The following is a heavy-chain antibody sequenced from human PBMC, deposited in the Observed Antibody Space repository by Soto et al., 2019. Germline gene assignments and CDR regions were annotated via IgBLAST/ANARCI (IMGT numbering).Heavy chain of an antibody. CDR3: AREGTSSWSGDYGMDV. V-gene: IGHV4-59*01. D-gene: IGHD6-13*01. J-gene: IGHJ6*02. Sequence: SETLSLTCTVSGGSMRSYYWSWIRQPPGKGLEWIGYIYYSGVTNYNPPPESRVTMSVDTSNIQFFLKLNSVTAADTAVYYCAREGTSSWSGDYGMDVWGQGTMVTVSS. CDR1: GGSMRSYY. CDR2: IYYSGVT.